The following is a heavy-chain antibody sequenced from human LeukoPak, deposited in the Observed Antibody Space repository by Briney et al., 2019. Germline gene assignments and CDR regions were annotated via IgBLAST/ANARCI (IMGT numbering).Heavy chain of an antibody. Sequence: GGSLRLSCAASGFTFGSYAMHWVRQAPGKGLEYVSAISSNGGSTYYANSVKGRFTISRDNSKNTLYLQMGSLRAEDMAVYYCARDSGSSSFDYWGQGTLVTVSS. CDR3: ARDSGSSSFDY. CDR2: ISSNGGST. V-gene: IGHV3-64*01. J-gene: IGHJ4*02. CDR1: GFTFGSYA. D-gene: IGHD1-26*01.